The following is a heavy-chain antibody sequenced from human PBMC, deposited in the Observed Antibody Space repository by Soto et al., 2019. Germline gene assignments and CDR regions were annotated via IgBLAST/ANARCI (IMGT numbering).Heavy chain of an antibody. Sequence: SVKVSCKASGGTFSRYAISWVRQAPGQGLEWMGGIIPLFGKPNYAQKFQGRVTITADESTSTAYMELSSLRSDDTAVYYCARDATLYDSSGYYYLYWGQGTLVTVSS. J-gene: IGHJ4*02. CDR2: IIPLFGKP. CDR1: GGTFSRYA. D-gene: IGHD3-22*01. V-gene: IGHV1-69*13. CDR3: ARDATLYDSSGYYYLY.